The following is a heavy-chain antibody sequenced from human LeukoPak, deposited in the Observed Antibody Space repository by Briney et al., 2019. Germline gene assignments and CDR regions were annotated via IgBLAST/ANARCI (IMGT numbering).Heavy chain of an antibody. D-gene: IGHD3-22*01. J-gene: IGHJ4*02. Sequence: SETLSLTCTVSGDSINNYYWGWIRQPPGKGLEWIGYTYYSGSTNYNPSLKSRVTISVDTSQNQFSLKMTSVTAADTAVYYCARDLKVDGSSGYYAFDIWGQGTLVTVSS. CDR2: TYYSGST. V-gene: IGHV4-59*01. CDR3: ARDLKVDGSSGYYAFDI. CDR1: GDSINNYY.